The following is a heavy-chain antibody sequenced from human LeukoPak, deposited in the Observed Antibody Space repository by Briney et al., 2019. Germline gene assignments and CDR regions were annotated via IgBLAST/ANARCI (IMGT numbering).Heavy chain of an antibody. CDR3: ARDLIAAAGIWDY. CDR1: GGSISSYY. CDR2: IYYSGST. V-gene: IGHV4-59*13. Sequence: SETLSLTCTVSGGSISSYYGSWFGRPPGRGRDGIGYIYYSGSTNYNPSLKSRVTISVDTSKNQFSLKLSSVTAADTAVYYCARDLIAAAGIWDYWGQGTLVTVSS. D-gene: IGHD6-13*01. J-gene: IGHJ4*02.